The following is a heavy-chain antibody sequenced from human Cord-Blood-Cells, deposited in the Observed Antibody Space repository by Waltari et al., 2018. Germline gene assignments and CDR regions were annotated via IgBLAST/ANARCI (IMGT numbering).Heavy chain of an antibody. V-gene: IGHV3-30*18. CDR2: ISYDGSNK. D-gene: IGHD3-16*02. Sequence: VQLVESGGGVVQPGRSLRLSCAASGFPFSSYGMPGVRQAPGMGREWVAVISYDGSNKYYADSVKGRFTISRDNSKNTLYLQMNSLRAEDTAVYYCAKGDPYYDYIWGSYRISDYWGQGTLVTVSS. J-gene: IGHJ4*02. CDR3: AKGDPYYDYIWGSYRISDY. CDR1: GFPFSSYG.